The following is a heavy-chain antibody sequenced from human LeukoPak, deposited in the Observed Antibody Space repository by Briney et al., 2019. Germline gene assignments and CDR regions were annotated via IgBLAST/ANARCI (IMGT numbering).Heavy chain of an antibody. Sequence: SETLSLTCTVSGGSVSSGSYYWTWIRQPPGKGLEWIGYIYYSGSTNYNPSLKSRVTISVDTSKNQFSLKLSSVTAADTAAYYCARDVYSSGRSDYWGQGTLVTVSS. CDR3: ARDVYSSGRSDY. J-gene: IGHJ4*02. V-gene: IGHV4-61*01. D-gene: IGHD6-19*01. CDR1: GGSVSSGSYY. CDR2: IYYSGST.